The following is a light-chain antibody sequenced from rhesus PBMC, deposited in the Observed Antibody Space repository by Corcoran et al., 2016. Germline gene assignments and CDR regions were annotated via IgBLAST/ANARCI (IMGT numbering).Light chain of an antibody. J-gene: IGKJ1*01. CDR2: GAS. V-gene: IGKV3-24*04. Sequence: ETVVTQSPATLSLSPGERATPACRASQSVVSYFACYPQKPGQAPRLLHEGASRRATGIPARVSGSGSGTDVTLTLSSLEPEKVEVYYCQQSSHLTWTFGQGTKVEIK. CDR1: QSVVSY. CDR3: QQSSHLTWT.